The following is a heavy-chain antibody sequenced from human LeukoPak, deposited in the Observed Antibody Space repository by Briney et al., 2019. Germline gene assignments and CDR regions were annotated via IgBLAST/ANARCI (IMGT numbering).Heavy chain of an antibody. CDR2: IYYSGST. J-gene: IGHJ4*02. V-gene: IGHV4-59*01. CDR3: ARDRESGYIVVVVAAWGYFDY. CDR1: GGSISSYY. D-gene: IGHD2-15*01. Sequence: SETLSLTCTVSGGSISSYYWSWIRQPPGKGLEWIGYIYYSGSTNYNPSLKSRVTISVDTSKNQFSLKLSSVTAEDTAVYYCARDRESGYIVVVVAAWGYFDYWGQGTLVTVSS.